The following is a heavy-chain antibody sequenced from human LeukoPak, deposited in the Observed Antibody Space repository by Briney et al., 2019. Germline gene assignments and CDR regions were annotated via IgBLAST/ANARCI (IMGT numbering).Heavy chain of an antibody. CDR3: AKDGDWGRYKH. CDR1: GFTFSSYA. D-gene: IGHD2-21*02. CDR2: ISSSGSTI. J-gene: IGHJ1*01. Sequence: PGGSLRLSCAASGFTFSSYAMNWVRQAPGKGLEWVSYISSSGSTIYYADSVKGRFTISRDNSKNTQSLQMNSLRAEDTAVYYCAKDGDWGRYKHWGQGTLVTVPS. V-gene: IGHV3-23*01.